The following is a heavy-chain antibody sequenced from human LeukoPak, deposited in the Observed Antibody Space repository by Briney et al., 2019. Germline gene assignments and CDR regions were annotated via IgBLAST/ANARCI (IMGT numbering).Heavy chain of an antibody. V-gene: IGHV4-39*07. Sequence: SETLSLTCTVSGGSISSSSYYWGWIRQPPGKGLEWIGEINHGGSTNYNPSLKSRVTISVDTSKNQFSLKLSSVTAADTAVYYCAELGITMIGGVWGKGTTVTISS. CDR2: INHGGST. J-gene: IGHJ6*04. CDR3: AELGITMIGGV. CDR1: GGSISSSSYY. D-gene: IGHD3-10*02.